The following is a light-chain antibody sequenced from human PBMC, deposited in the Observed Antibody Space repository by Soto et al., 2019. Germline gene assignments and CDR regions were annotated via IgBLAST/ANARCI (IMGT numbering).Light chain of an antibody. J-gene: IGKJ1*01. CDR2: GAS. CDR1: QRVSSY. CDR3: QQYDGSPRT. V-gene: IGKV3-20*01. Sequence: IMLTQSPATLSLSPRERATLSCKASQRVSSYLALYQQKPGQAPSLLIYGASSRATGIPDRFSGGGSETDFTLRSSRLESEDSAVYYCQQYDGSPRTCGQGT.